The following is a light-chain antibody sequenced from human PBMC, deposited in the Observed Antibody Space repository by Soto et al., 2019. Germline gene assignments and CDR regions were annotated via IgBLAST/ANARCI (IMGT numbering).Light chain of an antibody. CDR1: SSDVGGYNY. V-gene: IGLV2-14*01. J-gene: IGLJ1*01. Sequence: SALTQPASLSGSPGPSITISCTGTSSDVGGYNYVSWYQQHPGKAPKLMIYEVSNRPSGISTRFSGSKSGNTASLTISGLQAEDEADYYCTSYTSSSTVYVYGTGTKVT. CDR3: TSYTSSSTVYV. CDR2: EVS.